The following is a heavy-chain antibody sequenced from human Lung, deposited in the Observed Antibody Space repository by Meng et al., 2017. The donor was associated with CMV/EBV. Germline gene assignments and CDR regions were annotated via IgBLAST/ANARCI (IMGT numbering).Heavy chain of an antibody. Sequence: SVXVSXXASGYTFTSYDINWVRQATGQGLEWMGWMNPNSGNTGYAQKFQGRVTITRNTSISTAYMELSSLRSEDTAVYYCARGAKNYYGSGRSTVDGMDVWGQGTTVXVSS. D-gene: IGHD3-10*01. CDR2: MNPNSGNT. J-gene: IGHJ6*02. V-gene: IGHV1-8*03. CDR3: ARGAKNYYGSGRSTVDGMDV. CDR1: GYTFTSYD.